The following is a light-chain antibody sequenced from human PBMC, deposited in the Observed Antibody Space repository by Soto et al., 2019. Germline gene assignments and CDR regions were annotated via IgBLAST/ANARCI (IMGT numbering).Light chain of an antibody. CDR3: QQRSNWPWT. V-gene: IGKV3-11*01. CDR2: DAS. Sequence: EIVLTQSPATLSLSPGERATLSCRASQSVRNYLAWYHQKPGQAPRLLIYDASNRATGIPGRFSGSGSGTDFPLTISSLEPEDFAVYYCQQRSNWPWTFGQGTKVEI. J-gene: IGKJ1*01. CDR1: QSVRNY.